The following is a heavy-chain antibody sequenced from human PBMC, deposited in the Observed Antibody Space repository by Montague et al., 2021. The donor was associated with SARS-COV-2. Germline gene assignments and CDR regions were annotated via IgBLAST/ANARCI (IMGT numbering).Heavy chain of an antibody. CDR2: MYYSGST. CDR1: GGSISSSNYY. CDR3: ARDDIVLQGVTKGMDV. V-gene: IGHV4-39*07. Sequence: SETLSLTCTVSGGSISSSNYYWGWIRQPPGKGLEWIGNMYYSGSTYYNPSLKSRVTISIDTSKNQFSLKLSSVTAADTAVYYCARDDIVLQGVTKGMDVWGRGTTVTVSS. D-gene: IGHD3-10*01. J-gene: IGHJ6*02.